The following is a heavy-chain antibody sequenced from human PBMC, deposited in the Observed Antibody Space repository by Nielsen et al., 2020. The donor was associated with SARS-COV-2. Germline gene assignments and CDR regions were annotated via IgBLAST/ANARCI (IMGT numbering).Heavy chain of an antibody. J-gene: IGHJ5*02. CDR2: IYYSGST. CDR1: GGSISSSSNY. D-gene: IGHD3-3*01. CDR3: ARARDRVTIFGVVRDWFDP. V-gene: IGHV4-39*01. Sequence: GSLRLSCTASGGSISSSSNYWGWIRQPPGKGLEWIGSIYYSGSTYYNPSLKSRVTISVDTSKNQFSLKLSSVTAADTAVYYCARARDRVTIFGVVRDWFDPWGQGTLVTVSS.